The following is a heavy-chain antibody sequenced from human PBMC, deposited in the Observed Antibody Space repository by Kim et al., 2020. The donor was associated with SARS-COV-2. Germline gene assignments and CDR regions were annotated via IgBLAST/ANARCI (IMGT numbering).Heavy chain of an antibody. Sequence: GGSLRLSCAASDFSFTGFAVHWVRQASGKGLEWLGRIRSKGYGYAPSYAPSVQGRFSMSRDDSKNTASLQMSSLKIEDTAVYYCFQADWYFDLWGRGSLVTVSS. J-gene: IGHJ2*01. CDR1: DFSFTGFA. V-gene: IGHV3-73*01. CDR3: FQADWYFDL. CDR2: IRSKGYGYAP.